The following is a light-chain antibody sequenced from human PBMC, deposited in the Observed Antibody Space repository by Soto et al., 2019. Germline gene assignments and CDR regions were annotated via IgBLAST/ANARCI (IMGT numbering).Light chain of an antibody. V-gene: IGLV2-14*01. J-gene: IGLJ1*01. CDR3: CSYTSSSTLV. Sequence: QSVLTQPASVSGSPGQSITISCTGTSSDVGGYTYVSWYQQHQGKAPKLMIYEVNKRPSGVSNRFSGSKSGNTAYLTISGLQAEDEADYYCCSYTSSSTLVLGSEKKLTV. CDR1: SSDVGGYTY. CDR2: EVN.